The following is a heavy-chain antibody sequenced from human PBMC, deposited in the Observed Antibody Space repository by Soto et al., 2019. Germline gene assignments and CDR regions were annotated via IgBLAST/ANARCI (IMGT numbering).Heavy chain of an antibody. J-gene: IGHJ5*02. CDR2: ISSNGGST. Sequence: PGGSLRLSCAASGFTFSSYAMHWVRQAPGKGLEYVSAISSNGGSTYYADSVKGRFTISRDNSKNTLYLQMSSLRAEDTAVYYCVNPPFNYPWFDPWGQGTLVTVSS. CDR3: VNPPFNYPWFDP. V-gene: IGHV3-64D*06. CDR1: GFTFSSYA. D-gene: IGHD4-4*01.